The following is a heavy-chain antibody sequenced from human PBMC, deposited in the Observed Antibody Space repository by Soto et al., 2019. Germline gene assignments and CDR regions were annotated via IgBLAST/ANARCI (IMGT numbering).Heavy chain of an antibody. V-gene: IGHV5-51*01. CDR3: ARLETRGYSYGYLDY. CDR2: IYPGDSDT. CDR1: GYSFTGYW. J-gene: IGHJ4*02. D-gene: IGHD5-18*01. Sequence: GESLKISCKGSGYSFTGYWIGWVRQMPGKGLEWMGIIYPGDSDTRYSPSFQGQVTISADKSISTAYLQWSSLKASDTAMYYCARLETRGYSYGYLDYWGQGTLVTVSS.